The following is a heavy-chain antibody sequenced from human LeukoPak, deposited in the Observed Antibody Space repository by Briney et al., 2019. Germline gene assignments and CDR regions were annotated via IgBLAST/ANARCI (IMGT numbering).Heavy chain of an antibody. Sequence: PGGSLRLSCAASGVTVSNAWMNWVRQAPGKGLEWVGRIKSKTDGDTTDYAAPVEGRFTISRDDSKNTLYLQMNSLKTEDTAVYYCTTREYSSSSSFGYWGQGTLVTVSS. D-gene: IGHD6-6*01. CDR3: TTREYSSSSSFGY. CDR2: IKSKTDGDTT. J-gene: IGHJ4*02. V-gene: IGHV3-15*07. CDR1: GVTVSNAW.